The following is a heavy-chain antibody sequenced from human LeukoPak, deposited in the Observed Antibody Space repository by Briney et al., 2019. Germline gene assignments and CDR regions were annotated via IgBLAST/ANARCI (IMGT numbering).Heavy chain of an antibody. CDR1: GGSINNYY. CDR3: AQSYDSSGFYNY. Sequence: SETLSLTCTVSGGSINNYYRSWIRQPPGKGLEWIGYIYYSGSTNYNPSLKSRVTISVDTSKNQFSLKLSSVTAADTAVYYCAQSYDSSGFYNYWGQGTLVTVSS. CDR2: IYYSGST. D-gene: IGHD3-22*01. J-gene: IGHJ4*02. V-gene: IGHV4-59*01.